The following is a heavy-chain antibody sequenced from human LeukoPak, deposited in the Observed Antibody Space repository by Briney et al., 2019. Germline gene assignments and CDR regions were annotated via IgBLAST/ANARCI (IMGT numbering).Heavy chain of an antibody. CDR2: ISGSGGST. Sequence: PGGSLRLSCVTSGFIFSNYNINWVRQAPGKGLEWVSAISGSGGSTYYADSVKGRFTISRDNSKNTLYLQMNSLRAEDTAVYYCAKDPYYDFWSGYYFVPSPVDYWGQGTLVTVSS. D-gene: IGHD3-3*01. V-gene: IGHV3-23*01. CDR1: GFIFSNYN. J-gene: IGHJ4*01. CDR3: AKDPYYDFWSGYYFVPSPVDY.